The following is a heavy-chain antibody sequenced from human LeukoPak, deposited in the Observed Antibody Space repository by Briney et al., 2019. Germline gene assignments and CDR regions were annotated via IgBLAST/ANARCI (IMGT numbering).Heavy chain of an antibody. CDR3: ARDSHVVTLRKGEYYFDY. D-gene: IGHD4-23*01. CDR1: GGSFSGYY. CDR2: IYTSGST. V-gene: IGHV4-4*07. J-gene: IGHJ4*02. Sequence: SETLSLTCAVYGGSFSGYYWSWIRQPAGKGLEWIGRIYTSGSTNYNPSLKSRVTMSVDTSKNQFSLKLSSVTAADTAVYYCARDSHVVTLRKGEYYFDYWGQGTLVTVSS.